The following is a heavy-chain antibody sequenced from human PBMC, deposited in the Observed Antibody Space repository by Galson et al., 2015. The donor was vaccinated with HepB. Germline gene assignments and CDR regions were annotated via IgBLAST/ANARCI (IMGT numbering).Heavy chain of an antibody. D-gene: IGHD6-19*01. CDR1: GFTFDDYT. V-gene: IGHV3-43*01. Sequence: SLRLSCAASGFTFDDYTMHWVRQAPGKGLEWVSLISWDGGSTYYADSVKGRFTISRDNSKNSLYLQMNSLRTEDTALYYCAKAGIAVAGTSYFDYWGQGTLVTVSS. J-gene: IGHJ4*02. CDR3: AKAGIAVAGTSYFDY. CDR2: ISWDGGST.